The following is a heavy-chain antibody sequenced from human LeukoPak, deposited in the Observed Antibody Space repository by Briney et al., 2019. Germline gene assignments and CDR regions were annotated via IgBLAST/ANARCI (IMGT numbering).Heavy chain of an antibody. V-gene: IGHV3-21*01. CDR1: GFTFSSYS. Sequence: PGGSLRLSCAASGFTFSSYSMNWVRQAPGKGLEWVSSISSSSSYIYYADSVKGRFTISRDNAKNSLYLQMNSLRAEDTAVYYCARDAVAVAARPFDYWGQGTLVTVSS. D-gene: IGHD6-19*01. J-gene: IGHJ4*02. CDR2: ISSSSSYI. CDR3: ARDAVAVAARPFDY.